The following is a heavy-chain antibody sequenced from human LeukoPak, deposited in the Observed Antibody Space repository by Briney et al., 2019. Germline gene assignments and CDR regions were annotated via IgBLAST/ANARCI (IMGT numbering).Heavy chain of an antibody. J-gene: IGHJ4*02. D-gene: IGHD4/OR15-4a*01. CDR1: GFTVSTNS. V-gene: IGHV3-53*01. CDR3: ARRAGAYSHPYDY. CDR2: IYSDNT. Sequence: GGSLRLSCTVSGFTVSTNSMSWVRQAPGKGLEWVSFIYSDNTHYSDSVKGRFTISRDNSKNTLYLQMNSLRAEGTAVYYCARRAGAYSHPYDYWGQGTLVTVSS.